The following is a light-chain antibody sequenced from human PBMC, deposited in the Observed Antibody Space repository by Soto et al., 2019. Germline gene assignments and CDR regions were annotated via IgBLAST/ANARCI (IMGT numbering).Light chain of an antibody. J-gene: IGLJ1*01. CDR2: EVS. CDR3: SSYAGGNEV. V-gene: IGLV2-8*01. Sequence: QSVLTQPPSASGSPGQSVTISCTGTSSDVGGYNYVSWYQQHPGKAPKLMIYEVSKRPSGVPDRFSGSKSGNTASLTVSGLQAEDEADYYCSSYAGGNEVFGTGTKVTVL. CDR1: SSDVGGYNY.